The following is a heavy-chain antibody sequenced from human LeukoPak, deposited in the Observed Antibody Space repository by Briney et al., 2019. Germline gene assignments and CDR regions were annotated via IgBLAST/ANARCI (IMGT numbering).Heavy chain of an antibody. D-gene: IGHD3-10*01. CDR1: GFTFSSYS. Sequence: GGSLRLSCAASGFTFSSYSMNWVRQTPGKGLEWVSSISSSSSYIYYADSVKGRFTISRDNAKNSLYLQMNSLRAEDTAVYYCARDPFVITMVRGVGAFDIWGQGTMVTVSS. CDR3: ARDPFVITMVRGVGAFDI. J-gene: IGHJ3*02. CDR2: ISSSSSYI. V-gene: IGHV3-21*01.